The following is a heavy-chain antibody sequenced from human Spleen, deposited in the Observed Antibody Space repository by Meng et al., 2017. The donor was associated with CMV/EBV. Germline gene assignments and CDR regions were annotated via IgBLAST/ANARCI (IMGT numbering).Heavy chain of an antibody. V-gene: IGHV3-15*01. CDR1: GFIFSNAW. CDR2: IKSKTDGGTT. J-gene: IGHJ3*02. Sequence: SGFIFSNAWMSWVRQAPGKGLEWVGRIKSKTDGGTTDYAVPVKGRFTISRDDSKNTLYLQMNSLKTEDTAVYYCTTGSGTTRGAFDIWGQGTMVTVSS. D-gene: IGHD1-1*01. CDR3: TTGSGTTRGAFDI.